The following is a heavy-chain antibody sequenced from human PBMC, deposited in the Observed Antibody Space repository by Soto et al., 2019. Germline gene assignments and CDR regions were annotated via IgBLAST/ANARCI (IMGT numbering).Heavy chain of an antibody. CDR2: ISGSGGST. Sequence: GGSLRLSCAASGFTFSSYAMSWVRQAPGKGLEWVSAISGSGGSTYYADSVKGRFTISRDNSKNTLYLQMNSLRAEDTAVYYCAKDVPSPAYYYDSSGENAFDIWGQGTMVTVSS. J-gene: IGHJ3*02. V-gene: IGHV3-23*01. D-gene: IGHD3-22*01. CDR3: AKDVPSPAYYYDSSGENAFDI. CDR1: GFTFSSYA.